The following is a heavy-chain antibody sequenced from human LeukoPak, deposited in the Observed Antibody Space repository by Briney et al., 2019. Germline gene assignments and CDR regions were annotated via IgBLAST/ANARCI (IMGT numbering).Heavy chain of an antibody. D-gene: IGHD3-16*01. Sequence: SETLSLTCTVSGGSISSSSYYWGWIRQPPGKGLEWIGSIYYSGSTYYNPSLKSRVTISVDTSKNQFSLKLSSVTAADTAVYYCARTHYVWGSYVDYWGQGTLVTVSS. J-gene: IGHJ4*02. CDR2: IYYSGST. CDR1: GGSISSSSYY. CDR3: ARTHYVWGSYVDY. V-gene: IGHV4-39*01.